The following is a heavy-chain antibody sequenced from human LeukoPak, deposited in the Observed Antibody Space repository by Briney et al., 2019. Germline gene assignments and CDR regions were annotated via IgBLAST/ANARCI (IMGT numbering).Heavy chain of an antibody. CDR2: LQYDGNEK. J-gene: IGHJ4*02. CDR1: GFTFSTYG. V-gene: IGHV3-30*19. CDR3: ARIACGGDCYSSGEIDY. D-gene: IGHD2-21*02. Sequence: PGGALRLSCAASGFTFSTYGMHWVRQAPGKGLEGVSFLQYDGNEKYYADSVKGRFTISRDNSKNTLYLQLSSLRSEDTAVYYCARIACGGDCYSSGEIDYWGQGTLVTVSS.